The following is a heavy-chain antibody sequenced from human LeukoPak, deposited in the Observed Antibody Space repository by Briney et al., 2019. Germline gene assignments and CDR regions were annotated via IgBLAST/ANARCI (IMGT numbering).Heavy chain of an antibody. CDR3: VRDFDY. V-gene: IGHV3-72*01. Sequence: GGSLRLSCAASGFTFSDHYMDWVRQAPGKGLEWVGRTRNKANSYTTEYAASVKGRFTISRDDSKKSLYLQMNSLKTEDTAVYYCVRDFDYWGQGTLVTVSS. CDR2: TRNKANSYTT. CDR1: GFTFSDHY. J-gene: IGHJ4*02.